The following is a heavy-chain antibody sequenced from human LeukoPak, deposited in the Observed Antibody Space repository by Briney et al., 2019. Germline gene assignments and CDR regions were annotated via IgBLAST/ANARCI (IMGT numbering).Heavy chain of an antibody. CDR1: GGSFSGYY. Sequence: SETLSLTCAVYGGSFSGYYWSWIRQPPGKGLEWIGYIHYNGSTCYNPSLKSRVSISVDTSKSQFSLRLSSVTAADTAVYYCGRAGADSSGYYTIDYWGQGTLVTVSS. J-gene: IGHJ4*02. D-gene: IGHD3-22*01. CDR2: IHYNGST. V-gene: IGHV4-30-4*01. CDR3: GRAGADSSGYYTIDY.